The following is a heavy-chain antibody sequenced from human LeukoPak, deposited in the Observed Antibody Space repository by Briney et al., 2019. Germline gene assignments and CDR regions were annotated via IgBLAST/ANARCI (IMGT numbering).Heavy chain of an antibody. CDR2: ISAYNGDI. V-gene: IGHV1-18*01. Sequence: ASVKVSCKASGYTFTKYGVSWVRQAPGQELEWMGWISAYNGDIKYAQRGKGRVTMTTDTSTSTVYMELRSLRSDDTAVYYCAEGTRHEGFYYLGQGTLVNVSS. CDR3: AEGTRHEGFYY. D-gene: IGHD1-14*01. CDR1: GYTFTKYG. J-gene: IGHJ4*03.